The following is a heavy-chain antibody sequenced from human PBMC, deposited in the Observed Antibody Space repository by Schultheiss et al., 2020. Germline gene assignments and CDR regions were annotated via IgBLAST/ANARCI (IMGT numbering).Heavy chain of an antibody. Sequence: GGSLRLSCAASGFTFSRYWMHWVRQGPGKGLVWVSRIKSDGSSTSYADSVKGRFTISRDNAKNTVYLQMNSLRAEDTAVYYCAGTDGYNGGWTLFDFWGQGTLVTVSS. CDR2: IKSDGSST. CDR1: GFTFSRYW. J-gene: IGHJ4*02. V-gene: IGHV3-74*01. D-gene: IGHD6-19*01. CDR3: AGTDGYNGGWTLFDF.